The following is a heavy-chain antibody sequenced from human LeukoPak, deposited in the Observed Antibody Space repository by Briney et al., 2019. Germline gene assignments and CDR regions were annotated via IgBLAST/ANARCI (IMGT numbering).Heavy chain of an antibody. CDR3: AKDQYSSGWYYFDY. CDR1: GGSISSSN. CDR2: ISSSSSYI. V-gene: IGHV3-21*01. Sequence: ETLSLTCAVSGGSISSSNWWSWVRQAPGKGLEWVSSISSSSSYIYYADSVKGRFTISRDNAKNSLYLQMNSLRAEDTAVYYCAKDQYSSGWYYFDYWGQGTLVTVSS. J-gene: IGHJ4*02. D-gene: IGHD6-19*01.